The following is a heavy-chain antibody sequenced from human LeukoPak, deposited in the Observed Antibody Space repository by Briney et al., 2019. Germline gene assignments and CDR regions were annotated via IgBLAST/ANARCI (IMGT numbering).Heavy chain of an antibody. CDR2: INSNGGDT. J-gene: IGHJ3*02. D-gene: IGHD4-23*01. Sequence: GGSLRLSCAASGFTFSRYAMHWVRQAPGKGLEYVSAINSNGGDTYYANSVKGRFTISRDNSKNTLYLQMGSLRAEDMAVYYCARHWDDLTTAVAFDIWGQGTMVTVSS. CDR3: ARHWDDLTTAVAFDI. V-gene: IGHV3-64*01. CDR1: GFTFSRYA.